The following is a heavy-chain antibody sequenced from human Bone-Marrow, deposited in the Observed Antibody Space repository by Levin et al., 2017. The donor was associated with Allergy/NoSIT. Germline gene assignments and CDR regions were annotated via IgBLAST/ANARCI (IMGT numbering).Heavy chain of an antibody. Sequence: GESLKISCKASGYTFTSYYMHWVRQAPGQGLEWMGIINPSGGSTSYAQKFQGRVTMTRDTSTSTVYMELSSLRSEDTAVYYCARVQGGESTFDYWGQGTLVTVSS. CDR1: GYTFTSYY. D-gene: IGHD3-10*01. J-gene: IGHJ4*02. V-gene: IGHV1-46*01. CDR3: ARVQGGESTFDY. CDR2: INPSGGST.